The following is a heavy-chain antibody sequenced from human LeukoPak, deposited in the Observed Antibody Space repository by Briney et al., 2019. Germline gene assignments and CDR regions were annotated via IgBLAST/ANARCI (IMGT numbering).Heavy chain of an antibody. CDR1: GFTFSSYA. Sequence: GGSLRLSCAASGFTFSSYAMSWVRQAPGKGLEWVSAISGSGGNTYYADSVKGRFTISRDNAKNSLYLQMNSLRAEDTAVYYCARGGGSGWPGDWFDPWGQGTLVTVSS. CDR2: ISGSGGNT. CDR3: ARGGGSGWPGDWFDP. D-gene: IGHD6-19*01. V-gene: IGHV3-23*01. J-gene: IGHJ5*02.